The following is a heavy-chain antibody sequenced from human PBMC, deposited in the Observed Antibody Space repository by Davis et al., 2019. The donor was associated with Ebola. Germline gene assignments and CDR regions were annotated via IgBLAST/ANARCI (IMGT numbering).Heavy chain of an antibody. CDR3: ARGMTTVTTDYYYYYGMDV. CDR1: GGSISSSSYY. CDR2: INHSGST. Sequence: MPSETLSLTCTVSGGSISSSSYYWSWIRQPPGKGLEWIGEINHSGSTNYNPSLKSRVTISVDTSKNQFSLKLSSVTAADTAVYYCARGMTTVTTDYYYYYGMDVWGQGTTVTVSS. V-gene: IGHV4-39*01. J-gene: IGHJ6*02. D-gene: IGHD4-17*01.